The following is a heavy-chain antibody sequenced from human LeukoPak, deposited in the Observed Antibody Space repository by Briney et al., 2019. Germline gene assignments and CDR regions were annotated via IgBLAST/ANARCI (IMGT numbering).Heavy chain of an antibody. CDR1: GFTFSSYA. J-gene: IGHJ4*02. CDR3: ARFGYSDWLSHFDY. D-gene: IGHD3-9*01. CDR2: ISGSGGST. Sequence: GGSLRLSCAASGFTFSSYAMSWVRQAPGKGLEWVSGISGSGGSTNYADSVKGRFTISRDNSKNTLYLQMNSLRAEDTAVYYCARFGYSDWLSHFDYWGRGTLVTVSS. V-gene: IGHV3-23*01.